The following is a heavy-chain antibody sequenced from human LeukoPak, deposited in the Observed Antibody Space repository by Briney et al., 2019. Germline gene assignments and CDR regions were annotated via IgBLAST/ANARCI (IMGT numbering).Heavy chain of an antibody. V-gene: IGHV4-59*01. Sequence: PSETLSLTCTVSGGPISSYYWSWIRQPPGKGLEWIGYIYYSTSTNYNPSLRSRVTISVDTSKNQFSLKLSSVTAADTAVYYCARDHSSGWWYFDLWGRGTLVTVSS. D-gene: IGHD6-19*01. CDR2: IYYSTST. J-gene: IGHJ2*01. CDR3: ARDHSSGWWYFDL. CDR1: GGPISSYY.